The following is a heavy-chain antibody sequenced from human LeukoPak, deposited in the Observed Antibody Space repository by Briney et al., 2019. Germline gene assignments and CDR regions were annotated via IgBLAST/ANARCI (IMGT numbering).Heavy chain of an antibody. V-gene: IGHV1-8*03. CDR2: MNPNSGNT. J-gene: IGHJ4*02. CDR1: GYTFTSYD. CDR3: AGRNYGDYLGDDY. Sequence: ASVKVSCKASGYTFTSYDINWVRQATGQGREWMGWMNPNSGNTGYAQKFQGRVTITRNTSISTAYMELSSLRSEDTAVYYCAGRNYGDYLGDDYWGQGTLVTVSS. D-gene: IGHD4-17*01.